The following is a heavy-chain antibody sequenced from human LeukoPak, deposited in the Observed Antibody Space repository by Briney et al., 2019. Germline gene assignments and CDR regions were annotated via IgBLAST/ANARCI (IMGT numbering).Heavy chain of an antibody. CDR3: ARDRSSSWYGGSCYGMDV. J-gene: IGHJ6*02. V-gene: IGHV3-33*01. CDR1: GFTFSSYG. D-gene: IGHD6-13*01. CDR2: IWYDGAYK. Sequence: RSPRVSRAASGFTFSSYGMHWVRQAPGKGLEWVATIWYDGAYKNYADSVKGRFTMSRDNSKNTLYLQMTSLRAEDTAVYYCARDRSSSWYGGSCYGMDVWG.